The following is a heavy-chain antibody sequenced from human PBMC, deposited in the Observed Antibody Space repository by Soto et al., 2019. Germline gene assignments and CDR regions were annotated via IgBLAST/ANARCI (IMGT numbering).Heavy chain of an antibody. Sequence: EVRLLESGGGSEQPGGSLRLSCAASGFNFRTYAMYWVRQAPGKGLEWVSAIDDGNSAYYADSVKGRFIISRDNSRNTLYLQMDGLRGEDTAIYFCTKPPMCAGYCWYFDDWGQGILVTVSS. V-gene: IGHV3-23*05. CDR1: GFNFRTYA. CDR3: TKPPMCAGYCWYFDD. D-gene: IGHD2-8*02. J-gene: IGHJ4*02. CDR2: IDDGNSA.